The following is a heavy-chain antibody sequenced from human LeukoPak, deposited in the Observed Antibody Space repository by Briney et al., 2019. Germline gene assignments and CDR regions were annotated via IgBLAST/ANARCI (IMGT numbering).Heavy chain of an antibody. D-gene: IGHD3-3*01. CDR1: GFNFNQYG. J-gene: IGHJ4*02. V-gene: IGHV3-30*02. Sequence: GGSLRLSCVTSGFNFNQYGMHWVRQAPGKGLEWVSYIRYDGSEKHYADSVKGRFTISRDDSKNTLYLQMSSLRAEDTAVYYCARDWDYNFWSNYDHWGQGNLVTVSS. CDR2: IRYDGSEK. CDR3: ARDWDYNFWSNYDH.